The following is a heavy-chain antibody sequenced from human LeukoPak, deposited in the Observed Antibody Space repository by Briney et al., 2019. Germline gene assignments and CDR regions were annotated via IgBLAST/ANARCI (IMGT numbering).Heavy chain of an antibody. D-gene: IGHD3-10*01. CDR3: ARGAAGGYGEYYFDY. CDR2: IGTAGDT. Sequence: PGGSLRLSCAASGFTFSSYDMHWVRQATEKGLEWVSAIGTAGDTYYPGSVKGRFTISRENAKNSLYLQMNSLRAGDTAVYYCARGAAGGYGEYYFDYWGQGTLVTVSS. CDR1: GFTFSSYD. J-gene: IGHJ4*02. V-gene: IGHV3-13*01.